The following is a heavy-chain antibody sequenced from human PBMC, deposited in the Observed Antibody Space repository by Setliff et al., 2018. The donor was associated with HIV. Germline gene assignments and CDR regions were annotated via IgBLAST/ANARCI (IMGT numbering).Heavy chain of an antibody. CDR3: ARRGPGGWFDP. V-gene: IGHV1-46*01. D-gene: IGHD3-16*01. Sequence: ASVKVSCKASGYTFTSYYMHWVRQAPGQGLEWMGVISPTGSGYATTYAQKFQGRVTMTTDTSTSTVYMELSSLRSDDTAVYYCARRGPGGWFDPWGQGTLVTVSS. J-gene: IGHJ5*02. CDR2: ISPTGSGYAT. CDR1: GYTFTSYY.